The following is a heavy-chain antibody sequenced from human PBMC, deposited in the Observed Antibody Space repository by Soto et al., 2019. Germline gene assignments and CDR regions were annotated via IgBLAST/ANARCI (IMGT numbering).Heavy chain of an antibody. Sequence: QVQLQQWGAGLLKPSETLSLTCAVYGGSFSGYYWSWIRQPPGKGLEWIGEINHSGSTNYNPSLKSRVAISVDTSENQFSLKLSSVTAADTAVYYCARRRLGYCSSTSCHGWFDPWGQGTLVTVSS. CDR3: ARRRLGYCSSTSCHGWFDP. J-gene: IGHJ5*02. V-gene: IGHV4-34*01. CDR2: INHSGST. CDR1: GGSFSGYY. D-gene: IGHD2-2*01.